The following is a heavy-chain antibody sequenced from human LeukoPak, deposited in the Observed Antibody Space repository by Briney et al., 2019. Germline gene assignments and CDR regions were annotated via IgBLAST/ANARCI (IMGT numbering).Heavy chain of an antibody. Sequence: PSETLSLTRTVSGGSISGYYWSWIRQPPGKGLEWIGYIYFSGSTNYNPSLKSRVTISVDTPKNQFSLRLSSVTAADTAVYYCARPRDGYNFYAFDIWGQGTMVTVSS. V-gene: IGHV4-59*01. J-gene: IGHJ3*02. CDR2: IYFSGST. D-gene: IGHD5-24*01. CDR1: GGSISGYY. CDR3: ARPRDGYNFYAFDI.